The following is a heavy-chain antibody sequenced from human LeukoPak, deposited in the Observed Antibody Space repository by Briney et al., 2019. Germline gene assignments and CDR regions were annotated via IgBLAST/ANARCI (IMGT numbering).Heavy chain of an antibody. D-gene: IGHD2-2*01. CDR2: ISAYNGNT. CDR1: GYTFTSYG. J-gene: IGHJ4*02. CDR3: ARDRGVLYCSSTSCLAFDY. V-gene: IGHV1-18*03. Sequence: GASVKVSCKASGYTFTSYGISWVRQAPGQGLKWIGWISAYNGNTNYAQKLQGRVTMTTDTSTSTAYMELRSLRSDDMAVYYCARDRGVLYCSSTSCLAFDYWGQGTLVTVSS.